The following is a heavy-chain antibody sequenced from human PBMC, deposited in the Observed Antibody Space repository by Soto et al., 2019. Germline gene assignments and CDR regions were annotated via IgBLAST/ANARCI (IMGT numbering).Heavy chain of an antibody. Sequence: SGPTLVKPTETLTLTCTISGFSLRNGRMGVSGIRQPPGRALEWLAHFFSDAERCYSTSRQSRLTMSQDTSGTQVVLTMTNMDPRDPATYSCARTSAASDSPYYAMVLGGPGPPVPVS. CDR2: FFSDAER. CDR1: GFSLRNGRMG. D-gene: IGHD2-15*01. CDR3: ARTSAASDSPYYAMVL. V-gene: IGHV2-26*03. J-gene: IGHJ6*02.